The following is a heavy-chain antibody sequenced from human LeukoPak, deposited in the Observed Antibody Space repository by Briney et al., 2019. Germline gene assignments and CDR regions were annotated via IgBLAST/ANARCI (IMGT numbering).Heavy chain of an antibody. Sequence: ASVKVSCKASGYTFTGYYMHWVRQAPGQGLEWMGWINPNSGGTNYAQKFQGRVTTTRDTSISTAYMELSRLRSDDTAVYYCAAGGYCSGGSCYNWFDPWGQGTLVTVSS. CDR1: GYTFTGYY. V-gene: IGHV1-2*02. CDR2: INPNSGGT. J-gene: IGHJ5*02. CDR3: AAGGYCSGGSCYNWFDP. D-gene: IGHD2-15*01.